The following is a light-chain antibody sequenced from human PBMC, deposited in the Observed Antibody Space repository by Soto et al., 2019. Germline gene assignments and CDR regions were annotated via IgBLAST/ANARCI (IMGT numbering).Light chain of an antibody. Sequence: EIVLPQSPGTLSFSPGETAMLSCRASQSVTNYQLAWFRQKPGQAPRLLIWGASNRATGIPDRFSGSGSGTDFTLAIRRLEPEDFAVYFCQQYNNWPSFGQGTRLENK. J-gene: IGKJ5*01. V-gene: IGKV3-20*01. CDR3: QQYNNWPS. CDR2: GAS. CDR1: QSVTNYQ.